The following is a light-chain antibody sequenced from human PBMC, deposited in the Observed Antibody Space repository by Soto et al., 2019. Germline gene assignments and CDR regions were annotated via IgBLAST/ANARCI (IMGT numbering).Light chain of an antibody. V-gene: IGKV1-39*01. CDR3: QLRYCTPRT. CDR1: QSISSY. Sequence: DIQMTQSPSSLSASVGDRVTITCRASQSISSYLNWYQQKPGKAPNLLIYAASSLQSGVPSRFSGSGSGADFTLTSSRLRHEYFATYYHQLRYCTPRTFGPGTKVEIK. CDR2: AAS. J-gene: IGKJ1*01.